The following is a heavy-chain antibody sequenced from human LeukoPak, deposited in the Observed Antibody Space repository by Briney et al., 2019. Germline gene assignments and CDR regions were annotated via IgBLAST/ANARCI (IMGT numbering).Heavy chain of an antibody. V-gene: IGHV3-30*02. CDR2: IRYDGSKK. CDR1: GFTFSSYG. J-gene: IGHJ4*02. CDR3: AKDRTRVRFLEWTVLDY. D-gene: IGHD3-3*01. Sequence: GGSLRLSCAASGFTFSSYGMHWVRQAPGKGLEWVAFIRYDGSKKYYADSVKGRFTISRDNSKNTLYLQMNSLRAEDTAVYYCAKDRTRVRFLEWTVLDYWGQGTLVTVSS.